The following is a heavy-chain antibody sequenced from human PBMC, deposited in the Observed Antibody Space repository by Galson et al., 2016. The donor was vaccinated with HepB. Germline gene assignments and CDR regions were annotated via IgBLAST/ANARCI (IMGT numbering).Heavy chain of an antibody. CDR2: IKQRGSEK. V-gene: IGHV3-7*01. J-gene: IGHJ5*02. D-gene: IGHD3-22*01. Sequence: LRLSCAGSGFTFGSNWMTWVRQAPGKGREWVATIKQRGSEKYYVDSVKGRFTISRDNAKNSLYLQMNSLRAEDTAVYFCARVMNSGYPFSWGQGTLVTVSS. CDR3: ARVMNSGYPFS. CDR1: GFTFGSNW.